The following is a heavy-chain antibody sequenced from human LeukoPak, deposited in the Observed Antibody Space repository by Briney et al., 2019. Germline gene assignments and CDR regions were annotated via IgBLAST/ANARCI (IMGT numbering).Heavy chain of an antibody. CDR1: GYTFTSYG. Sequence: ASVKVSCKASGYTFTSYGIGWVRQAPGQGLEWMGWISVHNGNTNYAQKLQGRVTMTTDTSTSTAYMELRSLRSDDTAVYYCARDLSYGYYLGYWGQGTLVTVSS. CDR2: ISVHNGNT. J-gene: IGHJ4*02. D-gene: IGHD5-18*01. V-gene: IGHV1-18*04. CDR3: ARDLSYGYYLGY.